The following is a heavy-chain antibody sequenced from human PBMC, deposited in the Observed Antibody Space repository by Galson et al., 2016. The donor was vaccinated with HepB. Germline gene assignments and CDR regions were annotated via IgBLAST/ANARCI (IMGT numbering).Heavy chain of an antibody. D-gene: IGHD4-17*01. CDR1: GYTFAKHW. CDR3: AKLSSHGDFARWFDP. Sequence: QSGAEVKRSGESLKISCKGSGYTFAKHWIVWVRQMPGKGLEWMGIIYPGDSDTRYSPSFQGQVNISADKSISTAYLQWSSLKSSDTAMYYCAKLSSHGDFARWFDPWGQGTLVTVSS. J-gene: IGHJ5*02. CDR2: IYPGDSDT. V-gene: IGHV5-51*01.